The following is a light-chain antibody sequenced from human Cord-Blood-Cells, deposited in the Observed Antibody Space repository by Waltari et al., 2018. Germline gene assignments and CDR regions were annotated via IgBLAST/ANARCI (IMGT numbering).Light chain of an antibody. V-gene: IGLV2-23*02. J-gene: IGLJ7*01. Sequence: QSALTQPASVSGSPGQSLTISCTGTSSDVGSYNLVAWYQQHPGKAPKLMIYEVSSRPSGVSNRFSGSKAGNTASLTISGLRAEDEADYYCCSYAGSSTLFGGGTQLTVL. CDR3: CSYAGSSTL. CDR1: SSDVGSYNL. CDR2: EVS.